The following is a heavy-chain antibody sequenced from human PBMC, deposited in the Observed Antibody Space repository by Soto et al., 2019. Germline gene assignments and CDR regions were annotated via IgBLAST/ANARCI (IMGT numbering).Heavy chain of an antibody. Sequence: PSETLSLTCTVSGGSISSAVYYWSWIRQPPGKGLEWIGYIYYSGSTYYNPSLKSRVTISVDTSKNQFSLKLSSVTAADTAVYYCARGGSTYYDFWSGYYSWGMDVWGQGTTVTVSS. V-gene: IGHV4-30-4*01. CDR3: ARGGSTYYDFWSGYYSWGMDV. J-gene: IGHJ6*02. CDR1: GGSISSAVYY. D-gene: IGHD3-3*01. CDR2: IYYSGST.